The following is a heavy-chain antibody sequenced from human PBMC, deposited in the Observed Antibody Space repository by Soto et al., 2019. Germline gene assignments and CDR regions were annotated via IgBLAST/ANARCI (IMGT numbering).Heavy chain of an antibody. CDR2: IFNAGST. V-gene: IGHV3-66*01. CDR3: ARDSYIGY. Sequence: EVQLVESGGGLVQPGWSLRVSCAASGFTVSSNYMSWVRQAPGKGLEWVSVIFNAGSTHYADSVKGRFTISRDNSTNTLHLQMNSLRVEDTAVYYCARDSYIGYWGQGSLVTVSS. J-gene: IGHJ4*02. CDR1: GFTVSSNY. D-gene: IGHD3-16*01.